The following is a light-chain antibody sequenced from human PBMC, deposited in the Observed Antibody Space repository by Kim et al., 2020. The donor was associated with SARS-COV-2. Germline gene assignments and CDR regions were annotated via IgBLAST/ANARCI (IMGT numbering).Light chain of an antibody. CDR2: EAS. V-gene: IGKV3-11*01. CDR1: QSVSSH. Sequence: SLSPGERATRSCRASQSVSSHLAWYQQKPGQAPRLLIYEASNRATGIPARFSGSGSGTDFTLTISSLEPEDFAVYYCHQRSNWPRTFGQGTKLEI. J-gene: IGKJ2*01. CDR3: HQRSNWPRT.